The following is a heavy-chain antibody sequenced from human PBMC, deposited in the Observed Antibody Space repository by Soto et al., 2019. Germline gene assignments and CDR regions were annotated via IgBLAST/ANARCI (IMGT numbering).Heavy chain of an antibody. CDR1: GYTFTGYY. V-gene: IGHV1-2*02. J-gene: IGHJ6*02. D-gene: IGHD2-2*01. Sequence: QVQLVQSGAEVKTPGASVRVSCKASGYTFTGYYIHWVREAPGQGLEWMGWINPQTGGTSYAQKFQGRVTLSRDTSINTAYLELSRLRFDDAAVYCCARERYQVISDGMDVWGQGTTVTVSS. CDR3: ARERYQVISDGMDV. CDR2: INPQTGGT.